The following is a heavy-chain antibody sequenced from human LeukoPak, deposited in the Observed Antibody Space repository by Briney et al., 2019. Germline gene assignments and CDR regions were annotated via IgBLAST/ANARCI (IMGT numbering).Heavy chain of an antibody. CDR2: INAGNGNT. D-gene: IGHD3-3*01. CDR1: GYTFTSYA. V-gene: IGHV1-3*01. CDR3: ASLSFGVVITRSYYFDY. J-gene: IGHJ4*02. Sequence: ASVKVSCKASGYTFTSYAMHWVRQAPGQRLEWMGWINAGNGNTKYSQKFQGRVTITRDTSASTAYMELSSLRSEDTAVYYCASLSFGVVITRSYYFDYWGQGTLVTASS.